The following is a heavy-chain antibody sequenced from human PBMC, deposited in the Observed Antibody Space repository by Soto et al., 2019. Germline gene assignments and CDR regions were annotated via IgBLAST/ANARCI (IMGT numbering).Heavy chain of an antibody. CDR3: ARTTTLENYFDY. Sequence: QVQLQESGPGLVSPSETLSLTCTVSGGSFSNYYWSWIRQPPGKGLEWIGYIFYTGSSIYNPSLKSRVTMSVDMSKKEFSLNLSSVTAADTVLYYCARTTTLENYFDYWGQGTLVTVSA. D-gene: IGHD2-15*01. CDR1: GGSFSNYY. J-gene: IGHJ4*02. CDR2: IFYTGSS. V-gene: IGHV4-59*01.